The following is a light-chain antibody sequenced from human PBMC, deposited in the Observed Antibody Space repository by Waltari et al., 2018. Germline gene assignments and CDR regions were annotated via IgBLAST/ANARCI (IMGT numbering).Light chain of an antibody. CDR3: SSYISSSTLEL. Sequence: QSALTQPASVSGSPGQSITISCTGTSGDVGAYNYVPWYQQHPGKAPKLMIFDVSNRPSGVSNRFSGSKSGNTVSLTISGLQAEDEADYYCSSYISSSTLELFGGGTSLTVL. CDR2: DVS. J-gene: IGLJ2*01. V-gene: IGLV2-14*03. CDR1: SGDVGAYNY.